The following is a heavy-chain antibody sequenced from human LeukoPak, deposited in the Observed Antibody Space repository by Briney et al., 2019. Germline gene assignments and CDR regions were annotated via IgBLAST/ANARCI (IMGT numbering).Heavy chain of an antibody. V-gene: IGHV3-30-3*01. CDR2: ISYDGSNK. CDR3: ARALDSSGWNGRDY. J-gene: IGHJ4*02. CDR1: GFSFNSYA. D-gene: IGHD6-19*01. Sequence: GGSLRLSCAASGFSFNSYAMHWARQAPGKGLEWLAVISYDGSNKDYADSVKGRFTISRDKSKNTLYLQMNSLRPEDTAVYYCARALDSSGWNGRDYWGQGTLVTVSS.